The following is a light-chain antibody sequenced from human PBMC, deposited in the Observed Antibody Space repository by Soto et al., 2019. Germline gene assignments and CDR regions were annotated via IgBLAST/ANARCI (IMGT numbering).Light chain of an antibody. V-gene: IGLV1-40*01. CDR3: QSYDSSLSGLDV. CDR2: GNS. CDR1: SSNIGAGYD. Sequence: QSVLTQPPSVSGAPGQRVTISCTGSSSNIGAGYDVHWYQQLPGTAPKLLISGNSNRPSGVPDRFSGSKSGTSASLAITGLQAEDEADYYCQSYDSSLSGLDVFGTGTKLTVL. J-gene: IGLJ1*01.